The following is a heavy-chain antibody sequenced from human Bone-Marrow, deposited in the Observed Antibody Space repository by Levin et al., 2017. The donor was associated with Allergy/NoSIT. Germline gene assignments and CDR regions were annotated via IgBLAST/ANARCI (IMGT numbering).Heavy chain of an antibody. Sequence: QTLSLTCTFSGFSLSTRGMGVTWIRQPPGKALEWLALIDWNDLKYYSSSLKTRLTISKEPSKNQVVLTLTNMDLVDTGTYYCARMQIAAAGGVIGAWFDPWGQGTLVTVSS. CDR1: GFSLSTRGMG. D-gene: IGHD6-13*01. V-gene: IGHV2-70*01. J-gene: IGHJ5*02. CDR2: IDWNDLK. CDR3: ARMQIAAAGGVIGAWFDP.